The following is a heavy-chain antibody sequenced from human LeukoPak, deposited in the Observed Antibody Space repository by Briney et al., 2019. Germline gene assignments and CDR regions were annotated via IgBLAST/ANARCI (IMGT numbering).Heavy chain of an antibody. CDR3: ARGEMTAAATLGY. Sequence: PGGSLRLSCAASGFPFSSYSMNWVRQTPGKGLEWVSYISSSRKYKYYGDSVKGRFTISRDNAQNLLFLQMNSLRDEDTAVYFCARGEMTAAATLGYWGQGTLVTVSS. J-gene: IGHJ4*02. CDR2: ISSSRKYK. V-gene: IGHV3-21*01. D-gene: IGHD6-13*01. CDR1: GFPFSSYS.